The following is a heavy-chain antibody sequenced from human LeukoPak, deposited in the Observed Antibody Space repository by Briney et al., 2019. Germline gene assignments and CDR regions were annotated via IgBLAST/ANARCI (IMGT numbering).Heavy chain of an antibody. Sequence: ASVKVSCKASGGTFSSYAISWVRQAPGQGLEWMGRINPNSGGTNYAQKFPGRVTMTRDTSINTVYMELSRLRSDDTAVYYCATWAVVTAEARVAFDIWGQGTKVTVSS. CDR3: ATWAVVTAEARVAFDI. D-gene: IGHD2-21*02. CDR2: INPNSGGT. V-gene: IGHV1-2*06. J-gene: IGHJ3*02. CDR1: GGTFSSYA.